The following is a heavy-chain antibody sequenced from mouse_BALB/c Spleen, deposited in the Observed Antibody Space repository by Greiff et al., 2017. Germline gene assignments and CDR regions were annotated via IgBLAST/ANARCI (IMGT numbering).Heavy chain of an antibody. CDR2: ISSGGST. Sequence: EVQGVESGGGLVKPGGSLKLSCAASGFTFSSYAMSWVRQTPEKRLEWVASISSGGSTYYPDSVKGRFTISRDNARNILYLQMSSLRSEDTAMYYCARGRSIYYDYDAFAYWGQGTLVTDSA. V-gene: IGHV5-6-5*01. D-gene: IGHD2-4*01. CDR1: GFTFSSYA. J-gene: IGHJ3*01. CDR3: ARGRSIYYDYDAFAY.